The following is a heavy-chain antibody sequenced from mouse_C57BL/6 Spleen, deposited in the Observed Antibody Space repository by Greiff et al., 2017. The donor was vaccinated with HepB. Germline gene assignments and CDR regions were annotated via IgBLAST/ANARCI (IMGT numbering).Heavy chain of an antibody. CDR2: IEPEGGET. CDR3: ARDGSDYQYDIDY. V-gene: IGHV14-2*01. CDR1: GFNIKDYD. Sequence: VQLQQSGAELVKPGASVNLSCTVSGFNIKDYDMHWVNQRTEQGLEWIGRIEPEGGETKYAPTFQGKATITADTSTNTAYLKLSSLTSEDTAVYYCARDGSDYQYDIDYWGQGTTVTFSS. D-gene: IGHD3-2*02. J-gene: IGHJ2*01.